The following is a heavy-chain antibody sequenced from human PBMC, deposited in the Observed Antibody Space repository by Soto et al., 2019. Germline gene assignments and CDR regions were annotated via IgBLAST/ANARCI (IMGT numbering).Heavy chain of an antibody. V-gene: IGHV4-4*02. CDR2: IYHSGST. Sequence: SETLSLTCAVSGGSISISNWWSWVRQSPGKGLEWIGEIYHSGSTNYNPSLKSRVTISVDTSKNQFSLKLTSVTAADTAVYYCARRVYGSWSYYKYLFDYWGQGSPVTVSS. J-gene: IGHJ4*02. CDR3: ARRVYGSWSYYKYLFDY. CDR1: GGSISISNW. D-gene: IGHD3-10*01.